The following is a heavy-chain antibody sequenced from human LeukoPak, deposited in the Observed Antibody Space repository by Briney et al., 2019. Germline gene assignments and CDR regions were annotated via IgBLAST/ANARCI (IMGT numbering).Heavy chain of an antibody. CDR1: GGTFSSYA. CDR2: IIPIFGTA. Sequence: SVKVSCRASGGTFSSYAISWVRQAPGQGLEWMGGIIPIFGTANYAQKFQGRVTITTDESTSTAYMELSSLRSEDTAVYYCARAYCSSTSCHINNWFDPWGQGTLVTVSS. D-gene: IGHD2-2*02. CDR3: ARAYCSSTSCHINNWFDP. J-gene: IGHJ5*02. V-gene: IGHV1-69*05.